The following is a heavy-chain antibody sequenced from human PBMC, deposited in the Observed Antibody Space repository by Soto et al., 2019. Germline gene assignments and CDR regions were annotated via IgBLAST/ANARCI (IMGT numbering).Heavy chain of an antibody. V-gene: IGHV4-30-2*01. J-gene: IGHJ5*02. Sequence: PSETLSLTCAVSGGSIRSGGYSWSWIRQPPGKGLEWIGYIYHSGSTYYNPSLKSRVTISVDRSKNQFSLKLSSVTAADTAVYYCARWWMYAARFDPWDQATLVTVSS. CDR1: GGSIRSGGYS. CDR3: ARWWMYAARFDP. D-gene: IGHD2-8*01. CDR2: IYHSGST.